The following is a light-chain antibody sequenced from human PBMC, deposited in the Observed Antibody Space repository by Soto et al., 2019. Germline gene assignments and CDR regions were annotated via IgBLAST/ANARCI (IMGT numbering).Light chain of an antibody. CDR2: AAS. CDR1: QSISNY. V-gene: IGKV1-39*01. Sequence: DMQMTQSPSSLSASVGDRVTITCRASQSISNYLNWYQQKPGKAPNLLIYAASSLQSGVPSRFSGSGSGTEFTLTISSLQPEDFASYYCQQSYTAPYSFGQGTKLEI. J-gene: IGKJ2*03. CDR3: QQSYTAPYS.